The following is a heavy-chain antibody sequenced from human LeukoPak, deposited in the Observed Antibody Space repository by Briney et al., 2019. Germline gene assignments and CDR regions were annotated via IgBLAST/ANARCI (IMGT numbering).Heavy chain of an antibody. V-gene: IGHV3-48*03. Sequence: GGSLRLSCAASGFTFSSYEMNWVRRAPGKGLEWVSYISSSGSTIYYADSVKGRFTISRDNAKNSLYLQMDSLRAEDTAVYYCAGEVYYDIPWGQGTLVTVSS. CDR3: AGEVYYDIP. J-gene: IGHJ5*02. D-gene: IGHD3-22*01. CDR2: ISSSGSTI. CDR1: GFTFSSYE.